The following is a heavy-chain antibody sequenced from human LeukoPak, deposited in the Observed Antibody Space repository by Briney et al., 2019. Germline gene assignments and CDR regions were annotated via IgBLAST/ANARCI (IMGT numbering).Heavy chain of an antibody. D-gene: IGHD1-7*01. Sequence: GGSLRLSCAASGFTVSSNYMSWVRQAPGKGLEWVSFIYSDGSTYYADSVKGRFTISRDTSKNTLYLQMNSLRAEDTAVYFCARVVTGTTYLRLYYFDPWGQGTLVTVSS. CDR1: GFTVSSNY. J-gene: IGHJ4*02. V-gene: IGHV3-53*01. CDR3: ARVVTGTTYLRLYYFDP. CDR2: IYSDGST.